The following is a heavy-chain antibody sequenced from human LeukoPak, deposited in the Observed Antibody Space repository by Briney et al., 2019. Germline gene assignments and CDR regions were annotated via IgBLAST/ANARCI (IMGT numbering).Heavy chain of an antibody. V-gene: IGHV4-34*01. Sequence: PSETLSLTCAVYGGSFNGYSWGWTRQPPGKELEWIGEINNSGRTNYNPSLKSRVTISVDTSKNQFSLKLSSVTAADTAVYYCARQMVDTAMVTGGAWFDPWGQGTLVTVSS. CDR1: GGSFNGYS. CDR2: INNSGRT. J-gene: IGHJ5*02. CDR3: ARQMVDTAMVTGGAWFDP. D-gene: IGHD5-18*01.